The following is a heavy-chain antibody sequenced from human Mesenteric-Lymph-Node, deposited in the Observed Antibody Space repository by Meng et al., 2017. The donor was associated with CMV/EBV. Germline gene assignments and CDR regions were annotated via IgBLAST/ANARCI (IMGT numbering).Heavy chain of an antibody. J-gene: IGHJ4*02. V-gene: IGHV3-53*01. D-gene: IGHD3-3*01. Sequence: GESLKISCAASGLSVSANYMTWVRQAPGKGLEWVSVFYTGGQTYYADAVKGRFTISRDTSKNTVDLQMNSLRAEDTAVYYCARDFWSGYWYWGQGTLVTVSS. CDR1: GLSVSANY. CDR2: FYTGGQT. CDR3: ARDFWSGYWY.